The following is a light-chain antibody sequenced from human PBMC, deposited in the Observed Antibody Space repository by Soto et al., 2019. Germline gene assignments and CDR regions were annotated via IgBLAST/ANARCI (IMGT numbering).Light chain of an antibody. CDR1: QGISSY. V-gene: IGKV1-9*01. CDR3: QQLNSYPFT. Sequence: DIQLTQSPSFLSASVGDRVTITCRASQGISSYLAWYQQKPGKAPKLLIYAASTLQSGVPSRFRGSGSWTEFTLTISSLQPEDFATYYCQQLNSYPFTFGGGTKVEIK. CDR2: AAS. J-gene: IGKJ4*01.